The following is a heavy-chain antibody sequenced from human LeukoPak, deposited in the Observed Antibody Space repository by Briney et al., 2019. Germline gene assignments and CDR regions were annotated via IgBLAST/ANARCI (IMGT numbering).Heavy chain of an antibody. V-gene: IGHV3-7*03. CDR3: AKGFGSGSFRP. Sequence: PGGSLRLSCAASGFTFSTYWMSWVRQAPGKGLEWVANIKEDGSEKYYGDSVKGRFTISRDNAKNSLYLQMNSLRVEDTAFYYCAKGFGSGSFRPWGQGTLVTVSS. CDR1: GFTFSTYW. CDR2: IKEDGSEK. J-gene: IGHJ5*02. D-gene: IGHD3-10*01.